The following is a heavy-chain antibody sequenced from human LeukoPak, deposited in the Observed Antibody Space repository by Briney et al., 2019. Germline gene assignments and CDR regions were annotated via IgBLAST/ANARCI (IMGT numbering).Heavy chain of an antibody. J-gene: IGHJ4*02. D-gene: IGHD1-26*01. Sequence: ASVKVSCKASGGTFTSYAISWVRQAPGQGLEWMGGIIPIFGTANYAQKFQGRVTITADESTSTAYMELRSLRSDDTAVYYCARSKWELRNNFDYWGQGTLVTVSS. CDR2: IIPIFGTA. V-gene: IGHV1-69*13. CDR1: GGTFTSYA. CDR3: ARSKWELRNNFDY.